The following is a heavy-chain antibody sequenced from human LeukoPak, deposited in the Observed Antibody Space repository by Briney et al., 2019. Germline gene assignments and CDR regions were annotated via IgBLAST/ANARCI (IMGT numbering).Heavy chain of an antibody. CDR3: ARVEASGYDYGAFDY. J-gene: IGHJ4*02. D-gene: IGHD5-12*01. V-gene: IGHV1-18*01. Sequence: ASVKVSCKASGYTFTSYGISWVRQAPGQGLEWMGWISAYNGNTNYAQKLQGRVTMTTDTSTCTAYMELRSLRSDDTAVYYCARVEASGYDYGAFDYWGQGTLVTVSS. CDR2: ISAYNGNT. CDR1: GYTFTSYG.